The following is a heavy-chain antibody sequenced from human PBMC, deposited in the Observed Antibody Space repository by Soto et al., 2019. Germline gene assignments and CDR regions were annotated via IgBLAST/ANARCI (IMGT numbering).Heavy chain of an antibody. CDR3: ASSYSGYLDN. D-gene: IGHD3-22*01. Sequence: LSLTCTVSGDSMSSGAYYWNWIRQHPGKGLEWIGYIYYSGNTYYNPSLKSRIVISVDTSKNQFSLNLGSVTAADTAIYYCASSYSGYLDNWGRGALVTVSS. CDR2: IYYSGNT. J-gene: IGHJ4*02. V-gene: IGHV4-31*03. CDR1: GDSMSSGAYY.